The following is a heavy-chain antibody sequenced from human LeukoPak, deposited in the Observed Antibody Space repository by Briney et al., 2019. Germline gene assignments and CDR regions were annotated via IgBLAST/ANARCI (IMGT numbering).Heavy chain of an antibody. CDR1: GFTLNNYW. D-gene: IGHD3-3*01. CDR3: ARDRNTDFWSGYYTNYFDY. Sequence: GSLRLSCAASGFTLNNYWMSWVRQAPGKGLECVANINQDGSEKYYVDSVKGRFTISRDNAKKSLYLQMNSLRAEDTAVYYCARDRNTDFWSGYYTNYFDYWGQGTLVTVSS. J-gene: IGHJ4*02. CDR2: INQDGSEK. V-gene: IGHV3-7*01.